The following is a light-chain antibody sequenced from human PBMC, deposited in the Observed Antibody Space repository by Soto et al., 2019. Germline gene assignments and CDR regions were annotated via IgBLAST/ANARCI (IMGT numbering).Light chain of an antibody. V-gene: IGKV1-5*01. Sequence: DIQMTQSPSTLSASVGDRVTITCRASQSISSWLAWFQQKPGKAPKLLIHDASSLESGVPSRFSGAGSGSAFTLTINSLQPDDFATYYCQQYYAYPATFGQGTQLEIK. CDR1: QSISSW. CDR2: DAS. J-gene: IGKJ2*01. CDR3: QQYYAYPAT.